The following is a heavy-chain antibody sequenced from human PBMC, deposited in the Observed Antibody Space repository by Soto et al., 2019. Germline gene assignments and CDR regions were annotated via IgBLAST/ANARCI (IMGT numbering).Heavy chain of an antibody. CDR2: IIPILGIA. Sequence: ASVKVSCKASGGTFSSYTISWVRQAPGQGLERMGRIIPILGIANYAQKFQGRVTITADKSTSTAYMELSSLRSEDTAVYYCARDRGGGDTYRYFDLWGRGTLVTVSS. V-gene: IGHV1-69*04. CDR1: GGTFSSYT. CDR3: ARDRGGGDTYRYFDL. J-gene: IGHJ2*01. D-gene: IGHD2-21*01.